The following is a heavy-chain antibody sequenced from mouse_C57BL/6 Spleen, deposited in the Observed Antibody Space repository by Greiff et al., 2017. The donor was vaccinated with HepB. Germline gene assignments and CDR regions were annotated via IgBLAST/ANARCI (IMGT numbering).Heavy chain of an antibody. CDR1: GYTFTSYG. J-gene: IGHJ3*01. CDR2: IYPRSGNT. CDR3: ARSDYGSSYGFAY. Sequence: VQLQQSGAELARPGASVKLSCKASGYTFTSYGISWVKQSTGQGLEWIGEIYPRSGNTYYNEKFKGKATLTADKSSSTAYMELRSLTSEDSAVYFCARSDYGSSYGFAYWGQGTLVTVSA. D-gene: IGHD1-1*01. V-gene: IGHV1-81*01.